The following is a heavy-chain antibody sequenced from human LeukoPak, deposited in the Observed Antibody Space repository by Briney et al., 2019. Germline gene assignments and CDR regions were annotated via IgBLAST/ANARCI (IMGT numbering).Heavy chain of an antibody. D-gene: IGHD3-22*01. J-gene: IGHJ4*02. CDR3: ATSDRDYYDSSGYYLGFGY. V-gene: IGHV7-4-1*02. Sequence: GASVIVSFKASGYTFNDYYIHWVRQAPGQGLEWMGCINTNTGNPTYAQGFPGRFVFSLDTSVSTAYLQISSLRAEDSAVYYCATSDRDYYDSSGYYLGFGYWGQGTLVTVSS. CDR2: INTNTGNP. CDR1: GYTFNDYY.